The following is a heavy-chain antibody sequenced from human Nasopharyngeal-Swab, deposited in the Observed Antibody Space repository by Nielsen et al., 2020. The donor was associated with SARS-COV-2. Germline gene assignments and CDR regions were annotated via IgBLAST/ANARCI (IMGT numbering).Heavy chain of an antibody. V-gene: IGHV1-2*06. CDR2: INPNSGGT. J-gene: IGHJ4*02. D-gene: IGHD6-13*01. Sequence: ASVKVSCKASGYTFTGYYMHWVRQAPGQGLEWMGRINPNSGGTNYAQKFQGRVTMTRDTSISTAYMGLSRLRSDDTAVYYCVRDPSIAAAGTTAHFDYWGQGTLVTVSS. CDR1: GYTFTGYY. CDR3: VRDPSIAAAGTTAHFDY.